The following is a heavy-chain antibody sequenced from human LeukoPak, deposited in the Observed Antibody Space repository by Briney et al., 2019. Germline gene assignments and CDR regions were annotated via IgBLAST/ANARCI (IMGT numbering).Heavy chain of an antibody. CDR1: GGSISSYY. CDR3: ARDHRVCGYYYYMDV. V-gene: IGHV4-59*01. J-gene: IGHJ6*03. Sequence: PSETLSLTCTVSGGSISSYYWSWIRQPPGKGLEWIGYIYDSGSTNYNPSLKSRVTISVDTSKNQFSLKLSSVTAADTAVYYCARDHRVCGYYYYMDVWGKGTTVTVSS. CDR2: IYDSGST. D-gene: IGHD6-13*01.